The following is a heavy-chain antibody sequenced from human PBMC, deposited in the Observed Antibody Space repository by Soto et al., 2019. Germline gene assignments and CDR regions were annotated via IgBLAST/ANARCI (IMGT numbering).Heavy chain of an antibody. CDR1: GESFSDYF. CDR3: ASGRGYTWTF. J-gene: IGHJ4*02. Sequence: QVHLQQWGAGLLKPSETLSLTCAVSGESFSDYFYSWIRQPPGKGLEWIGEINHSGGRTIYNPSLLSRVTISVDTSKDQFSLRLTSVTAADPAVYYCASGRGYTWTFGGQGTLVTVSS. CDR2: INHSGGRT. D-gene: IGHD5-12*01. V-gene: IGHV4-34*01.